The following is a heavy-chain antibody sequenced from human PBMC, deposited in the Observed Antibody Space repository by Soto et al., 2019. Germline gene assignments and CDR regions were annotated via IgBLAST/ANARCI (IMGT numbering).Heavy chain of an antibody. V-gene: IGHV3-33*01. CDR1: GFTFSSYG. Sequence: QVQLVESGGGVVQPGRSLRLSCAASGFTFSSYGMHWVRQAPGKGLEWGAVIWYDGSNKYYADSVKGRFTISRDNSKNTLYLQMNSLRAEDTAVYYCARVSPSGCSSTSCYRGYMDVWGKGTTVTVSS. CDR3: ARVSPSGCSSTSCYRGYMDV. CDR2: IWYDGSNK. J-gene: IGHJ6*03. D-gene: IGHD2-2*01.